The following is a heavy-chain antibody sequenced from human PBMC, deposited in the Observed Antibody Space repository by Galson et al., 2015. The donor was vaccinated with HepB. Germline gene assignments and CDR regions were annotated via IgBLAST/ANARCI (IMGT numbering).Heavy chain of an antibody. CDR1: GFTFRSHA. CDR3: TGPYYYDRSGYYESPY. J-gene: IGHJ4*02. CDR2: ISYDGSNK. D-gene: IGHD3-22*01. Sequence: SLRLSCAASGFTFRSHAMHWVRQAPGKGLEWVAGISYDGSNKYYADSVKGRFTISRDNSKNTLYLQMNSLRAEDTAVYYCTGPYYYDRSGYYESPYWGQGTLVTVSS. V-gene: IGHV3-30-3*01.